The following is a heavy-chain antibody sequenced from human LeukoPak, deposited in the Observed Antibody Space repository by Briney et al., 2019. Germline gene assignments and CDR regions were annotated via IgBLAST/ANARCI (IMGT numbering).Heavy chain of an antibody. J-gene: IGHJ6*02. V-gene: IGHV1-3*01. D-gene: IGHD3-10*01. CDR3: ASTGDYYYYYGMDV. Sequence: KFQGRVTITRDTSASTVYMELSSLRSEDTAVYYCASTGDYYYYYGMDVWGQGTTVTVSS.